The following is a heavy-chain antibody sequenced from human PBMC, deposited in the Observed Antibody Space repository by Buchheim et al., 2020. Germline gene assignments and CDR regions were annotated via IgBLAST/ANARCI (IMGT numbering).Heavy chain of an antibody. CDR1: GFTFSSHW. CDR2: IKQDGSEK. J-gene: IGHJ5*02. V-gene: IGHV3-7*01. D-gene: IGHD2-15*01. Sequence: EVQLVESGGGLVQPGGSLRLSCAASGFTFSSHWMSWVRQAPGKGLEWVANIKQDGSEKYYVDSVKGRFTISRDNAKNSLYLQMNSLRAEDTAVYYCARSDCSGGSCYSWADWFDPWGQGTL. CDR3: ARSDCSGGSCYSWADWFDP.